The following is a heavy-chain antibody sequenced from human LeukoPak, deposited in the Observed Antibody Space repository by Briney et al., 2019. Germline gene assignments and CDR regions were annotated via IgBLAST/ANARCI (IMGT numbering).Heavy chain of an antibody. Sequence: ASVKVSCKTSGYTFTSYDINWVRQATGQGLEWMGVMNTNSGNTGYAQRFRGRVTITRNTSIGTAYMELSSLRSEDTAVYYCARGASRSFDYWGQGTLVTVSS. J-gene: IGHJ4*02. CDR3: ARGASRSFDY. V-gene: IGHV1-8*03. D-gene: IGHD6-6*01. CDR2: MNTNSGNT. CDR1: GYTFTSYD.